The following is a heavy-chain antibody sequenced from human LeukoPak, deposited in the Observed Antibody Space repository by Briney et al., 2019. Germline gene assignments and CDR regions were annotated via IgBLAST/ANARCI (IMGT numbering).Heavy chain of an antibody. Sequence: GGSLRLSCEASGFTFIRYAMNRVRQASGKRLEWVSVISGNGGATYYADSVKGRFTISRDNAKNTLYLQMDSLRAEDTAVYYCAKRPIVAASGPYFFDYWGQGTLVAVSS. J-gene: IGHJ4*02. V-gene: IGHV3-23*01. CDR2: ISGNGGAT. CDR3: AKRPIVAASGPYFFDY. D-gene: IGHD2-15*01. CDR1: GFTFIRYA.